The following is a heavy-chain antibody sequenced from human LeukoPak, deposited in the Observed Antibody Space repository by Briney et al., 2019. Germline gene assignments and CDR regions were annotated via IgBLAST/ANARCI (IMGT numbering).Heavy chain of an antibody. J-gene: IGHJ6*02. D-gene: IGHD2-21*02. CDR2: LKSKTDGGAT. CDR3: TTLARGGLHQIYNYAMEV. Sequence: GGSLRLSCAVSGFTFTNAWMTWVRQGPGKGLEWDGRLKSKTDGGATDYAAPVKGRFTISRDDSKNTLYLQLNSLKTEDTAIYYCTTLARGGLHQIYNYAMEVWGQGTAVTVSS. CDR1: GFTFTNAW. V-gene: IGHV3-15*01.